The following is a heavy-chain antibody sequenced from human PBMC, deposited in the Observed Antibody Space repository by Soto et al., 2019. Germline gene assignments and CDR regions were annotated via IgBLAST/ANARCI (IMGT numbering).Heavy chain of an antibody. CDR1: GFTFSSYG. J-gene: IGHJ3*02. V-gene: IGHV3-33*01. Sequence: PGGSLRLSCAASGFTFSSYGMHWVRQAPGKGLEWVAVIWYDGSNKYYADSVKGRFTISRDNSKNTLYLQMNSLRAEDTAVYYCAREDCSGGSCYPGGGAFDIWGQGTMVTVSS. D-gene: IGHD2-15*01. CDR3: AREDCSGGSCYPGGGAFDI. CDR2: IWYDGSNK.